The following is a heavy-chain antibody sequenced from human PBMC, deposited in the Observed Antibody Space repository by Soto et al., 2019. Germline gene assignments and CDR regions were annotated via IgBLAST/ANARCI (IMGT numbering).Heavy chain of an antibody. V-gene: IGHV3-23*01. J-gene: IGHJ4*02. Sequence: GGSLRLSCAASEFTFSNYAMSWVRQAPGKGLEWVSAISYGGGTTYYADSVKGRFTISRDNSKNTLYLQMNSLRAEDTAVYYCAKNPGYYYDSTGYHFDYWGQGTLVTISS. CDR2: ISYGGGTT. CDR1: EFTFSNYA. D-gene: IGHD3-22*01. CDR3: AKNPGYYYDSTGYHFDY.